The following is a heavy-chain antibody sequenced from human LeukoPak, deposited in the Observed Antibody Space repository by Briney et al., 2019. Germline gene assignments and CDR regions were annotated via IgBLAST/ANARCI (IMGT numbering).Heavy chain of an antibody. CDR2: INKNGGET. V-gene: IGHV3-23*01. CDR1: GFTFSSYV. J-gene: IGHJ4*02. CDR3: AKDLYASGY. Sequence: GGSLRLSCAASGFTFSSYVMSWGRQAPGKGLEWVSTINKNGGETYYADSVKGRFTISRDNSRNALYLQMNSLRAEDTAVYYCAKDLYASGYWGQGTLVTVSS. D-gene: IGHD2/OR15-2a*01.